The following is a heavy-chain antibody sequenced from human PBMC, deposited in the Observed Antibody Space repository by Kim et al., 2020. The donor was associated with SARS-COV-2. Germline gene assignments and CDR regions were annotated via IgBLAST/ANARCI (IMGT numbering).Heavy chain of an antibody. CDR1: GYTFTSYG. CDR3: ARANYSDSSGYYRA. D-gene: IGHD3-22*01. J-gene: IGHJ5*02. Sequence: ASVKVSCKASGYTFTSYGVTWVRQAPGQWLEWMGWISAYSANTNHVQKLQGRVTMTADTSTSTAYTELRSLRSDDTAVYYCARANYSDSSGYYRAWGQGT. V-gene: IGHV1-18*01. CDR2: ISAYSANT.